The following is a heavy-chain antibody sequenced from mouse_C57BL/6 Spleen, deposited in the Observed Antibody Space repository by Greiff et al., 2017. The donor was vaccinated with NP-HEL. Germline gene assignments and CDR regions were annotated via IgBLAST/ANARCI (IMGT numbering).Heavy chain of an antibody. J-gene: IGHJ3*01. CDR1: GYTFTSYW. D-gene: IGHD2-10*01. V-gene: IGHV1-52*01. Sequence: QVQLQQSGAELVRPGSSVKLSCKASGYTFTSYWMHWVKQRPIQGLEWIGNIDPSDSETHYNQKFKDKATLTVDKSSSTAYMQLSSLTSEDSAVYYCARYPSYRGSWFAYWGQGTLVTVSA. CDR2: IDPSDSET. CDR3: ARYPSYRGSWFAY.